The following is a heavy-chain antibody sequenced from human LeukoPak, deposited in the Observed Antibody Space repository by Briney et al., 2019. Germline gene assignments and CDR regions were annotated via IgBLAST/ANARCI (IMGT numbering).Heavy chain of an antibody. V-gene: IGHV3-74*01. CDR1: GFTFSTYW. CDR3: AKEHPYGDYYFDY. CDR2: ISTDGRST. Sequence: GGSLRLSCAASGFTFSTYWMHWVRQAPGKGPVWVSRISTDGRSTYYADSVKGRFTISRDNAKNTLYLQMNSLRAEDTAVYYCAKEHPYGDYYFDYWGQGTLVTVSS. D-gene: IGHD4-17*01. J-gene: IGHJ4*02.